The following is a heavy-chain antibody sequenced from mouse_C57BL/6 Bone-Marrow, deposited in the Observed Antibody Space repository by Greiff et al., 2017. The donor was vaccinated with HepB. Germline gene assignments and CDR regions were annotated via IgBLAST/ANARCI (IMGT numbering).Heavy chain of an antibody. Sequence: QVQLQQSGAELAKPGASVKLSCKASGYTFTSYWMHWVNQRPGQGLEWIGYINPSSGYTKYHQKFKDQATLTADKSSSTAYMQLSNLTYEDSAVYYCASLYPFSAYWGQGTLVTVSA. V-gene: IGHV1-7*01. CDR1: GYTFTSYW. CDR3: ASLYPFSAY. CDR2: INPSSGYT. J-gene: IGHJ3*01. D-gene: IGHD2-1*01.